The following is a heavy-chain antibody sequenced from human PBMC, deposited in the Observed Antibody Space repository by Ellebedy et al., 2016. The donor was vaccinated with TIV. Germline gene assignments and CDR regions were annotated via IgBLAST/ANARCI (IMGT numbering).Heavy chain of an antibody. Sequence: GESLKISCQGSGYSFTSYWIGWVRQMPGKGLEWMGYIYPGDSDTRYSPSFQGQVPISVDKSISTAYLQWSSLKASDTAIYYCARGDRGSGWYWDKWGQGTLVTVSS. CDR1: GYSFTSYW. CDR3: ARGDRGSGWYWDK. D-gene: IGHD6-19*01. J-gene: IGHJ4*02. V-gene: IGHV5-51*01. CDR2: IYPGDSDT.